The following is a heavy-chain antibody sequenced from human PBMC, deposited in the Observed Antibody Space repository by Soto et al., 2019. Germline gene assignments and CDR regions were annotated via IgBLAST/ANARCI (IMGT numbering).Heavy chain of an antibody. V-gene: IGHV4-31*11. CDR3: ARYYFDSSGYSNWFDP. CDR2: IHYSGRT. D-gene: IGHD3-22*01. J-gene: IGHJ5*02. Sequence: SETLYLTCAVSGGSITSGACYWTWIRQHPGKGLEWIAYIHYSGRTYYNPSLKSRVTISVDTSNNQFSLKLSSVTAADTAVYYCARYYFDSSGYSNWFDPWGQGTLVTVYS. CDR1: GGSITSGACY.